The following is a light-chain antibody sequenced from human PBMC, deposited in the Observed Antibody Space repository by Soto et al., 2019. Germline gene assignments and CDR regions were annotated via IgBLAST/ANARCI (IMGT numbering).Light chain of an antibody. CDR2: EVI. CDR3: CSYAGSTTWV. CDR1: SSDIGSYDL. V-gene: IGLV2-23*02. Sequence: QSVLTQPGSVSGSPGQSITIPCTGASSDIGSYDLVSWYQHLPDKAPRLIIYEVIKRPSGVSPRFSGSKSGNTASLTISGLQAEDEADYYCCSYAGSTTWVFGGGTKVTVL. J-gene: IGLJ3*02.